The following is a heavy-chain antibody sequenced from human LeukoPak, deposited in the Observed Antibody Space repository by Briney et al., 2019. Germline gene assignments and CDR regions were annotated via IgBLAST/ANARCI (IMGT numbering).Heavy chain of an antibody. CDR2: IIPILGIA. CDR1: GGTFSSYA. V-gene: IGHV1-69*04. Sequence: SVKVSCKASGGTFSSYAISWVRQAPGQGLEWMGRIIPILGIANYAQKFQGRVTITADKSTSTAYMELSSLRSEDTAVYYCARALRERITVVRGYYYYGMDVWGQGTTVTVSS. CDR3: ARALRERITVVRGYYYYGMDV. D-gene: IGHD3-10*01. J-gene: IGHJ6*02.